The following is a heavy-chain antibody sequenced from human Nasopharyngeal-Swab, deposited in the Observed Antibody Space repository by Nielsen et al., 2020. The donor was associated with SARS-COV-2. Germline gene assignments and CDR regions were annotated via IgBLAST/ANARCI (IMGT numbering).Heavy chain of an antibody. D-gene: IGHD1-26*01. J-gene: IGHJ4*02. CDR2: IIPIFGTA. CDR1: GGTFSSYA. CDR3: ARDLAVGATAPDYFDY. V-gene: IGHV1-69*13. Sequence: SVKVSCKASGGTFSSYAISWVRQAPGQGLEWMGGIIPIFGTANYAQKFQGRVTITADESTSTAYMELNSLRAEDTAVYYCARDLAVGATAPDYFDYWGQGTLVTVSS.